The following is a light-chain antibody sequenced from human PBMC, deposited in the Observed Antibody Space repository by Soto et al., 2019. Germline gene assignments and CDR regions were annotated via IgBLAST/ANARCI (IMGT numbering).Light chain of an antibody. CDR3: SSYTASSTVV. Sequence: QSVLTQPASVSGSPGQSITISCTGTSSDVGSYNYVSWYQQHPGKAPKLMIYDVTNRPSGVSNRFSGSKSGNTASLTISGLQAEDEAEYYCSSYTASSTVVFGGGTKLTVL. CDR1: SSDVGSYNY. CDR2: DVT. V-gene: IGLV2-14*01. J-gene: IGLJ3*02.